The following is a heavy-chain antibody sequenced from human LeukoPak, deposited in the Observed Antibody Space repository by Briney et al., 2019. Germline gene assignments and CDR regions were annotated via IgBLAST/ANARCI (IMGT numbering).Heavy chain of an antibody. CDR3: ARDRGLNYFDY. V-gene: IGHV3-21*01. CDR2: ISSSSSYI. J-gene: IGHJ4*02. D-gene: IGHD2-8*01. Sequence: GGSLRLSCAASGFTYSSYSMNWVRQAPGKGLEWVSSISSSSSYIYYADSVKGRFTISRDNAKNSLYLQMNSLRAEDTAVYYCARDRGLNYFDYWGQGTLVTVSS. CDR1: GFTYSSYS.